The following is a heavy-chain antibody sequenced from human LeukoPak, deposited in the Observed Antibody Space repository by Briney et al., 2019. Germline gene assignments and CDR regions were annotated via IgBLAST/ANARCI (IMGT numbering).Heavy chain of an antibody. CDR1: GGSISSYY. CDR2: TYTSGST. J-gene: IGHJ6*03. CDR3: ARGYYGSGSLYYYYYYMDV. D-gene: IGHD3-10*01. V-gene: IGHV4-4*07. Sequence: PSETLSLTCTVSGGSISSYYWSWIRQPAGKGLEWIGRTYTSGSTNYNPSLKSRVTMSVDTSKNQFSLKLSSVTAADTAVYYCARGYYGSGSLYYYYYYMDVWGKGATVTVSS.